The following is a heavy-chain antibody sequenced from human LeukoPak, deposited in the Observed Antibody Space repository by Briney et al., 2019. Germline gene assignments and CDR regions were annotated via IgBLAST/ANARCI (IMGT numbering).Heavy chain of an antibody. D-gene: IGHD4-17*01. V-gene: IGHV4-34*01. CDR2: INPIGST. CDR1: GGSFSGYY. J-gene: IGHJ4*02. CDR3: ARVPTVTFFDY. Sequence: PSETLSLTCAVYGGSFSGYYWSWIHQPPGKGLEWIGEINPIGSTNYNPSLKSRVTISVDTSKNQFSLKLSSVTAADTAVYYCARVPTVTFFDYWGQGTLVTVSS.